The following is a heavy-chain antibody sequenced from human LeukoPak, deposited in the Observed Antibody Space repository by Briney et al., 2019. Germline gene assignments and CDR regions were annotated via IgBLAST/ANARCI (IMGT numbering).Heavy chain of an antibody. D-gene: IGHD6-19*01. Sequence: GRSLRLSCAASGFTFSSYGMHWVRQAPGKGLEWVAVISYDGSNKYYADSVKGRFTISRDNSKNTLYLQMNSLRAEDTAVYYCAKDLSGIAVAGSLGYWGQGTLVTVSS. V-gene: IGHV3-30*18. CDR1: GFTFSSYG. CDR3: AKDLSGIAVAGSLGY. J-gene: IGHJ4*02. CDR2: ISYDGSNK.